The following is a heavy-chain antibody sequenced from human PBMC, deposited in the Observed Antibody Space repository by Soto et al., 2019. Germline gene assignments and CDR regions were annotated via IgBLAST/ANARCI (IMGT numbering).Heavy chain of an antibody. Sequence: SETLSLTCTVSGVSVSSGSYCWSWIRQPPGKGLEWIGYIYYSGSTNYNPSLKSRVTISVDTSKNQFSLKLSSVTAADTAVYYCARTTVEAYYGMDVWGQGTTVTVSS. V-gene: IGHV4-61*01. D-gene: IGHD1-26*01. CDR1: GVSVSSGSYC. CDR2: IYYSGST. J-gene: IGHJ6*02. CDR3: ARTTVEAYYGMDV.